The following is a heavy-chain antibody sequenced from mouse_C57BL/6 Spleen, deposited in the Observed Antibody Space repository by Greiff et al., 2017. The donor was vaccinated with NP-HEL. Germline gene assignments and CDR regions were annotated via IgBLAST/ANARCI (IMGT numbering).Heavy chain of an antibody. Sequence: QVQLQQSGAQLMKPGASVKLSCKATGYTFTGYWIEWVKQRPGHGLEWIGETLPGSGSTNYNEKFKGKGTFTADTSSYTAYMQLSSLTTEDTAIYYCASDYGSSYDYAMDYWGQGTSGTGSS. CDR2: TLPGSGST. CDR1: GYTFTGYW. D-gene: IGHD1-1*01. J-gene: IGHJ4*01. V-gene: IGHV1-9*01. CDR3: ASDYGSSYDYAMDY.